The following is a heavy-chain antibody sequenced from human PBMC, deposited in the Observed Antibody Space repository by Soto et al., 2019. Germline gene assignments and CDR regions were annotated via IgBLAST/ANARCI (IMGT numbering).Heavy chain of an antibody. J-gene: IGHJ5*02. Sequence: PGESLKISCRTSGYRFTSYWIAWVRQMPGKGLEWMGIIFPSDSNTRYSPSFQGQVTISADRSTSTVFLQWASLKASDTAVYFCARKDKSGYFNGFDPWGQGTLVTVSS. CDR1: GYRFTSYW. CDR2: IFPSDSNT. V-gene: IGHV5-51*01. CDR3: ARKDKSGYFNGFDP. D-gene: IGHD3-22*01.